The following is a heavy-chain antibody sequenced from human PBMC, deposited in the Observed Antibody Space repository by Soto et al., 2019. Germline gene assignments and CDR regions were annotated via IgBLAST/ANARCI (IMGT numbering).Heavy chain of an antibody. V-gene: IGHV3-23*01. CDR3: AKEGPGVVPAAITYYGMDG. CDR1: GISFSNFA. D-gene: IGHD2-2*01. J-gene: IGHJ6*02. CDR2: ISASGSAT. Sequence: PGGSLRLSCAASGISFSNFAMTWVRQPPGGGLEWVSSISASGSATFYADSAKGRFTISRDNSKNTLYLQMSSLRAEDTAVYYCAKEGPGVVPAAITYYGMDGWGQGTSVTVSS.